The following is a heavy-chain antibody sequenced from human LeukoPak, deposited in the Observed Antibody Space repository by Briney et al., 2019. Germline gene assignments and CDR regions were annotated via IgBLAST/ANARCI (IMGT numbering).Heavy chain of an antibody. D-gene: IGHD5-18*01. CDR2: IYTSGST. J-gene: IGHJ4*02. V-gene: IGHV4-4*07. CDR1: GVSTSSYS. CDR3: ARDTYNYGSSAYHFDY. Sequence: SETLSLTCTVSGVSTSSYSWSWIRQPAGKGLEWIGRIYTSGSTNYNPSLKSRVTMSVDTSKNQFSLKLGSVTAADTAVYYCARDTYNYGSSAYHFDYWGQGTLVTVSS.